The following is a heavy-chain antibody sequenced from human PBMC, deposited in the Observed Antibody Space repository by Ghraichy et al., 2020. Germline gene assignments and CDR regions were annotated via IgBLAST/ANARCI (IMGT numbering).Heavy chain of an antibody. CDR1: GFTFSNYG. CDR2: ISYDGSEE. V-gene: IGHV3-30*18. D-gene: IGHD4-17*01. Sequence: LSLTCAASGFTFSNYGMHWVRQAPGKGLEWMAVISYDGSEEYYADSVKGRFTISRDNSKKTLYPQMNSLTTEDTAVYHCAKVLAYGDYSYYYFYYMDVWGKGTTVTVSS. J-gene: IGHJ6*03. CDR3: AKVLAYGDYSYYYFYYMDV.